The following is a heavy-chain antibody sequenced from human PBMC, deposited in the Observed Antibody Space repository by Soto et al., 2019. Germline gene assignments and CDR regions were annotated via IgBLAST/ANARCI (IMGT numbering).Heavy chain of an antibody. CDR3: VKKIAGTTTSGAYWYFDL. J-gene: IGHJ2*01. CDR1: GFTFSEFA. Sequence: EVQLLESGGGLVQPGGSLTLSCAASGFTFSEFAMNWVRQAPGKGLEWVSGIIGGGDATFYADSVKGRFTISRVQSKNTVYLQMNGLRADDTAVYYCVKKIAGTTTSGAYWYFDLWGRGTLVTVSS. CDR2: IIGGGDAT. D-gene: IGHD1-26*01. V-gene: IGHV3-23*01.